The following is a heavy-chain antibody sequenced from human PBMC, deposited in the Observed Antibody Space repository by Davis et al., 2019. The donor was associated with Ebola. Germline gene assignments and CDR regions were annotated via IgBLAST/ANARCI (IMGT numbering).Heavy chain of an antibody. Sequence: GGSLRLSCVASGFTFSNAWMNWVRQAPGKGLEWVANINQDGSEPKYVDSVKGRFTISRDNAKNSLYLQMNSLRAEDTAIYYCVRFFFDLWGHGALVTVSA. J-gene: IGHJ4*01. V-gene: IGHV3-7*03. CDR2: INQDGSEP. CDR3: VRFFFDL. CDR1: GFTFSNAW.